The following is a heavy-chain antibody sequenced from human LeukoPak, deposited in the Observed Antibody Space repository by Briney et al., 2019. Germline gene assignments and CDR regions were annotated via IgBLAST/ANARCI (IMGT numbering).Heavy chain of an antibody. Sequence: ASVKVSCKASGYSFTGYYMHCVRQAPGQGREWMGIINPSGGSTSYAQKFQGRVTMPRDTSTRTVYMELSSLRSEDTAVYYCARGAPVDTDMVPEFDYWGQGTLVTVSS. CDR3: ARGAPVDTDMVPEFDY. D-gene: IGHD5-18*01. CDR1: GYSFTGYY. J-gene: IGHJ4*02. V-gene: IGHV1-46*01. CDR2: INPSGGST.